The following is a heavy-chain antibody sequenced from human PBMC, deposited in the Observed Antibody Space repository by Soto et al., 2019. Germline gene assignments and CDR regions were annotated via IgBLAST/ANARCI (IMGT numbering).Heavy chain of an antibody. V-gene: IGHV1-2*04. CDR2: INPKSGGT. CDR3: ARGDSTDCSNGVCSFFYNHDREV. D-gene: IGHD2-8*01. J-gene: IGHJ6*02. CDR1: GYSFTDYH. Sequence: ASVKVSCKASGYSFTDYHIHWVRQAPGQGLEWLGRINPKSGGTSTAQKFQGWVTMTTDTSISTASMELTRLTSDDTAIYYCARGDSTDCSNGVCSFFYNHDREVGG.